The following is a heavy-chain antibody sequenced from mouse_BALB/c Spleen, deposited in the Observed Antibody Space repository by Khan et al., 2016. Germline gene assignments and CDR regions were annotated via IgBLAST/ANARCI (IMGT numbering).Heavy chain of an antibody. CDR2: ISPGDGDI. V-gene: IGHV1S53*02. Sequence: VQLQESDAELVKPGTSVKISCKASGYTFTDHAIHWVKQKPEQGLEWIGYISPGDGDIKYNEKFKGKATVTADKSSSTAYMQLNSLTSEDSAVYFCKRSLARFAYWGQGTLVTVSA. CDR3: KRSLARFAY. CDR1: GYTFTDHA. J-gene: IGHJ3*01. D-gene: IGHD4-1*01.